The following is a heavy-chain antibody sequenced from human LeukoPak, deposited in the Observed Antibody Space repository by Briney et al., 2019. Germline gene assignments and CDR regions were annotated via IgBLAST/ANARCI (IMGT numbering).Heavy chain of an antibody. CDR1: GYTFTSYD. V-gene: IGHV1-8*03. CDR2: MNPNSGNT. D-gene: IGHD2-2*01. J-gene: IGHJ4*02. CDR3: ASRLYCSNTRCRNFPFAY. Sequence: GASVKVSCKASGYTFTSYDINWVRQATGLGLEWMGWMNPNSGNTDYAQKFQGRVTITRNTSISTAYMELSSLRSEDTAIYYCASRLYCSNTRCRNFPFAYWGQGTLVTVSS.